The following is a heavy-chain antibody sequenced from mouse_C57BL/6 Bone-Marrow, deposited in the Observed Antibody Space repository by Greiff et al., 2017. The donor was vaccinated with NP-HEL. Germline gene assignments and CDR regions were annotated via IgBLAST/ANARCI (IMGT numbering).Heavy chain of an antibody. Sequence: VKLMESGPELVKPGASVKISCKASGYAFSSSWMNWVKQRPGKGLEWIGRIYPGDGDTNYNGKFKGKATLTADKSSSTAYMQLSSLTSEDSAVYFCARNYRAWFAYWGQGTLVTVSA. D-gene: IGHD2-14*01. CDR1: GYAFSSSW. J-gene: IGHJ3*01. CDR2: IYPGDGDT. CDR3: ARNYRAWFAY. V-gene: IGHV1-82*01.